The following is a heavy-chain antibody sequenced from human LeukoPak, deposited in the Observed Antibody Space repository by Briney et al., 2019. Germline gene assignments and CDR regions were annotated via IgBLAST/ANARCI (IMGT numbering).Heavy chain of an antibody. CDR3: ARDLIAVAGSVDY. V-gene: IGHV1-18*01. J-gene: IGHJ4*02. CDR2: ISAYNGNT. Sequence: ASVKVSCKASGYTFTSYGISWVRQAHGQGLECMGWISAYNGNTNYAQKFQGRVTITADKSTSTAYMELSSLRSEDTAVYYCARDLIAVAGSVDYWGQGTLVTVSS. D-gene: IGHD6-19*01. CDR1: GYTFTSYG.